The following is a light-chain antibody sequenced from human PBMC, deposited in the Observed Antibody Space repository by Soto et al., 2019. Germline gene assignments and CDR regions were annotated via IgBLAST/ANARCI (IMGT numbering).Light chain of an antibody. CDR1: QSVSSNY. CDR2: AAS. V-gene: IGKV3-20*01. Sequence: EIVLTQSPGTLSLSPGERATISCRASQSVSSNYLAWYQQKPGQAPRLLIYAASNRASGIPDRFGGSGSGADFTLTVSRLEPEDFAVHYCQQYGSAPWTFGQGTKVEI. CDR3: QQYGSAPWT. J-gene: IGKJ1*01.